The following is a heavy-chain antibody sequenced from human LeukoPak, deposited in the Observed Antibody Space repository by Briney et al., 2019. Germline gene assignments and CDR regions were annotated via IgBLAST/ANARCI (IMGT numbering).Heavy chain of an antibody. J-gene: IGHJ4*02. D-gene: IGHD2-2*01. Sequence: SETLSLTCAVYGGSSSGYYWSWIRQPPGKGLEWIGEINHSGSTNYNPSLKSRVTISVDTSKNQFSLELSSVTAADTAVYYCARGLCSSTSCYGSMTTYYFDYWGQGTLVTVSS. V-gene: IGHV4-34*01. CDR2: INHSGST. CDR1: GGSSSGYY. CDR3: ARGLCSSTSCYGSMTTYYFDY.